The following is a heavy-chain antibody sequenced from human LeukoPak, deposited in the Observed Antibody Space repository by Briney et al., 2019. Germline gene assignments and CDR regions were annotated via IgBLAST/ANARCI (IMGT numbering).Heavy chain of an antibody. V-gene: IGHV3-23*01. D-gene: IGHD4-17*01. Sequence: GGSLRLSCAASGFTFSSYAMSWVRQAPGKGLEWVSAISGSGGSTYYADSVKGRFTISRDNSKNTLYLQMNSLRAEDTAVHYCAKDSLTTVTTAGYYYYYYYMDVWGKGTTVTVSS. CDR1: GFTFSSYA. CDR2: ISGSGGST. CDR3: AKDSLTTVTTAGYYYYYYYMDV. J-gene: IGHJ6*03.